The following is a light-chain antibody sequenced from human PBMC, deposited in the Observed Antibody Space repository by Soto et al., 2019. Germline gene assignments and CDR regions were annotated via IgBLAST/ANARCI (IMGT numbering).Light chain of an antibody. J-gene: IGKJ4*01. CDR2: GAS. CDR1: QSISSSY. CDR3: QQYGSSPLT. Sequence: IVLTQSPGTVSLSPGERATLSCRASQSISSSYLAWYQQKPGQAPRLLIYGASTRATGIPDRFSGRGSGTDFTLTISRLEPEDFAVYYCQQYGSSPLTFGGGTK. V-gene: IGKV3-20*01.